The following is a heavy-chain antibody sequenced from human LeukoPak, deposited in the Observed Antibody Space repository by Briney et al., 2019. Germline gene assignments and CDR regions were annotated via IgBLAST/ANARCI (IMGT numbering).Heavy chain of an antibody. J-gene: IGHJ6*04. CDR2: IYYSGST. CDR3: ARDLYYGSGSYYGMVV. D-gene: IGHD3-10*01. CDR1: GFSISSYY. V-gene: IGHV4-59*01. Sequence: SESLSLTCTVSGFSISSYYWNWVRQPPGKGLEWLWIIYYSGSTNHNPSPKSRVTVSVDTSKNQCSLKLRSVTAADTAVYYCARDLYYGSGSYYGMVVWGKGTTVTVSS.